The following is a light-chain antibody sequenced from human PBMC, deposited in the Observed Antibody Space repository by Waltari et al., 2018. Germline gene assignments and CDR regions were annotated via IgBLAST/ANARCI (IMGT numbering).Light chain of an antibody. CDR2: LGS. CDR3: MQSLQALWT. V-gene: IGKV2-28*01. Sequence: IVVTKSPLSLPVTPGEPASISCRSSQSLLHSNGYNYLDWYLQKPGQSPQLLIYLGSNRASGVPGRFSGSGSGTDFTLEISRVEAEDVGVYYCMQSLQALWTFGQGTKVEIK. J-gene: IGKJ1*01. CDR1: QSLLHSNGYNY.